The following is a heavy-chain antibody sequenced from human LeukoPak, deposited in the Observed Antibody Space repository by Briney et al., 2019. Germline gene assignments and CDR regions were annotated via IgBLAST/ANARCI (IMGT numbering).Heavy chain of an antibody. Sequence: ASVKVSCKASGYTFTNYDINWVRQAAGQGLEWMGWMNPNSGNTGYPQKFQGRVTMTRDTSTSTVYMELSSLRSEDTAVYYCARDAYLQLERPLDYWGQGTLVTVSS. CDR1: GYTFTNYD. V-gene: IGHV1-8*01. J-gene: IGHJ4*02. CDR3: ARDAYLQLERPLDY. CDR2: MNPNSGNT. D-gene: IGHD1-1*01.